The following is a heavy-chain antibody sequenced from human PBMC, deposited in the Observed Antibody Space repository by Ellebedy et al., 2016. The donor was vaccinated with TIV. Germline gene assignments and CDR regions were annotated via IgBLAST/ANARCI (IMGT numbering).Heavy chain of an antibody. CDR3: ARARLWAYYIDY. CDR2: MYYSGST. V-gene: IGHV4-31*01. CDR1: GGSISSGGYY. J-gene: IGHJ4*02. D-gene: IGHD5-18*01. Sequence: MPSETLSLTCTVSGGSISSGGYYWSWIRQHPGKGLEWIGYMYYSGSTYYNPSLKSLVTISVDTSKNQFSLKLSSVTAADTAVYYCARARLWAYYIDYWGQGTLVTVSS.